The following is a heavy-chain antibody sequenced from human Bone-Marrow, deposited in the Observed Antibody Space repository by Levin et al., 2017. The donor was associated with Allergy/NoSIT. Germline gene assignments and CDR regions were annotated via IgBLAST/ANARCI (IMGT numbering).Heavy chain of an antibody. V-gene: IGHV3-7*01. J-gene: IGHJ6*02. CDR3: ARLGCSTTKGFDAMDV. CDR1: GFIFTTYW. Sequence: GGSLRLSCAASGFIFTTYWMSWVRQVPGRGLEWVASIKQDGSEQFYVDSVKGRFTISRDNAKNSLYLQVTSLRAEDTAVYHCARLGCSTTKGFDAMDVWGQGTTVTVSS. D-gene: IGHD2/OR15-2a*01. CDR2: IKQDGSEQ.